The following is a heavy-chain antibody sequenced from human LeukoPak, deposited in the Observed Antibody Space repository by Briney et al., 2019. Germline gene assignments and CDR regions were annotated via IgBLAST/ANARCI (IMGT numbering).Heavy chain of an antibody. V-gene: IGHV1-18*01. CDR3: ARDLVGYSSGWFVR. CDR1: GYTFTSYG. J-gene: IGHJ5*02. D-gene: IGHD6-19*01. CDR2: ISAYNGNT. Sequence: ASVKVSCKASGYTFTSYGISWARQAPGQGLEWMGWISAYNGNTNYAQKLQGRVTMTTDTSTSTAYMELRSLRSDDTAVYYCARDLVGYSSGWFVRWGQGTLSPSPQ.